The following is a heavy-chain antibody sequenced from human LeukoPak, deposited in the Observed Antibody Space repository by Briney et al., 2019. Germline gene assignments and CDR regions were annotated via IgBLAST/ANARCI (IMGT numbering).Heavy chain of an antibody. CDR1: GFTFSSYG. V-gene: IGHV3-33*01. Sequence: GGSLRLSCAASGFTFSSYGMHWVRQAPGKGLEWVAVIWYDGSNKYHADSVKGRFTISRGNSKNTLYLEMNSLRAEDTAVYYCARGSSVGATVEAFEIWGQGTMVTVSS. D-gene: IGHD1-26*01. CDR3: ARGSSVGATVEAFEI. J-gene: IGHJ3*02. CDR2: IWYDGSNK.